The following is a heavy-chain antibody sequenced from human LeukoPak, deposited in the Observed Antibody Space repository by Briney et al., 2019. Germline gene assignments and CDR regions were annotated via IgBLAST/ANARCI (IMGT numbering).Heavy chain of an antibody. Sequence: PGGSLRLSCAASGFTFSSYSMNWVRQAPGKGLEWVSSISSSSSYIYYADSVKGRFTISRDNSKNTLYLQMSSLRAEDTAVYYCAKPKDNSLYCFDYWGQGTLVTVSS. CDR1: GFTFSSYS. J-gene: IGHJ4*02. D-gene: IGHD1-20*01. CDR3: AKPKDNSLYCFDY. CDR2: ISSSSSYI. V-gene: IGHV3-21*04.